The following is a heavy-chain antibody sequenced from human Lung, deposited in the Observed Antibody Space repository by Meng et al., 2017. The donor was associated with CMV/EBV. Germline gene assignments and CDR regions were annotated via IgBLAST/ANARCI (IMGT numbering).Heavy chain of an antibody. V-gene: IGHV1-2*02. CDR3: ASLIPAANMTDYYYGMDV. J-gene: IGHJ6*02. CDR1: GYTFTGYY. D-gene: IGHD2-2*01. CDR2: IKPNSGGT. Sequence: ASXXVSXKASGYTFTGYYMHWVRQAPGQGLEWMGWIKPNSGGTNYAQKFQGRVTMTRDTSISTAYMELSRLQSEDTDVYYSASLIPAANMTDYYYGMDVWXQGTXVTVSS.